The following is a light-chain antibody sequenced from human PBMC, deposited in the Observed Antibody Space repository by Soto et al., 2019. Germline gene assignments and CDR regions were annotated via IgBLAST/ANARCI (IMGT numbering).Light chain of an antibody. V-gene: IGKV3-11*01. J-gene: IGKJ4*01. CDR1: QSVGSY. CDR2: DAS. Sequence: ETVLTQSPATLSLSPDQRATFSCRASQSVGSYLAWYQQKPGQAPRLLIYDASNRATGIPARFSGSGSGTDFTLTITSLEPEDFAVYFCQQRTDWPLTFGGGTKLEI. CDR3: QQRTDWPLT.